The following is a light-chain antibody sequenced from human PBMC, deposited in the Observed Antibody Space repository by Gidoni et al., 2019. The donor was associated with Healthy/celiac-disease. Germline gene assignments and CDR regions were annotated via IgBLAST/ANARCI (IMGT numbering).Light chain of an antibody. V-gene: IGKV3-20*01. CDR2: GAS. CDR3: QQYGXXXXT. J-gene: IGKJ1*01. Sequence: EIVLTQXXGTLSLSPGERATLSCRASQSVSSSYLAWYQQKPGQAPRLLIYGASSRATGIPDRFSGXXXGTDFTLTISRLEPEDFAVYYCQQYGXXXXTFGQGTKVEIK. CDR1: QSVSSSY.